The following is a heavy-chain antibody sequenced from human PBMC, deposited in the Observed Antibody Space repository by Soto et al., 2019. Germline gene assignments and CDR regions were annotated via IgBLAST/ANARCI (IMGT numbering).Heavy chain of an antibody. CDR1: GFTFSSYN. CDR3: ARDLGSPHYYDSSGQVVAFDI. J-gene: IGHJ3*02. D-gene: IGHD3-22*01. Sequence: PGGSLRLSCAASGFTFSSYNMNWVRQAPGKGLEWVSSISTSSSYIYYADSVKGRFTISRDNAKDSLYLQMNSLRAEDTAVYYCARDLGSPHYYDSSGQVVAFDIWGQGTMVTVSS. V-gene: IGHV3-21*06. CDR2: ISTSSSYI.